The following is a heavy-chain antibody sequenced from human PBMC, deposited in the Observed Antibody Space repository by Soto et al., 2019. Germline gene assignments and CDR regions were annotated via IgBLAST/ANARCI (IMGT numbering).Heavy chain of an antibody. Sequence: GGSLRLSCAASGFNFSIYWMHWVRQAPGKGLVWVSRINSDGSATYYADSVKGRFTISRDNAKNTLYLQMHSLRAEDTAVYYCVRGGAYGDYRLDYWSQGTPVTVSS. CDR1: GFNFSIYW. D-gene: IGHD4-17*01. CDR3: VRGGAYGDYRLDY. CDR2: INSDGSAT. J-gene: IGHJ4*02. V-gene: IGHV3-74*01.